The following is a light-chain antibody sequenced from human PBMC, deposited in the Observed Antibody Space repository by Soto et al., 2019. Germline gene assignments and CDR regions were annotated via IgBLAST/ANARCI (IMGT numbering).Light chain of an antibody. CDR1: SSNIGADYD. V-gene: IGLV1-40*01. CDR3: QSYDTSLSHVV. CDR2: GNS. J-gene: IGLJ2*01. Sequence: QPVLTQPPSASGAPGQRVTISCTGSSSNIGADYDVHWYQQLPGTAPKLLIYGNSHRPSGVPDRFSGSKSGTSASLAITGLQAEDEADYYCQSYDTSLSHVVFGGGTKVTVL.